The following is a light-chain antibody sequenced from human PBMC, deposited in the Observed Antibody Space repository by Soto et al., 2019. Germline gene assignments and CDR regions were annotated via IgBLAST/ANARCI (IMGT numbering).Light chain of an antibody. CDR3: QQYGNSPMYT. J-gene: IGKJ2*01. CDR2: DAS. CDR1: QRISSSF. Sequence: EIVLTQSPATLSLSPGERATLSCGASQRISSSFLAWYQHKPGLAPRLLIHDASIRATGIPDRFSGSGSGTDFTLTISRLEPEDFAVYYCQQYGNSPMYTFAQGTKLEIK. V-gene: IGKV3D-20*01.